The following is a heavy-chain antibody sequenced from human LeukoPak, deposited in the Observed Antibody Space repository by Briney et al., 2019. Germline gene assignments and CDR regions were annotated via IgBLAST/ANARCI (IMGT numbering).Heavy chain of an antibody. Sequence: ASVKVSCKVSGFKFIDYYMHWVQQAPGKGLEWMGLVDPEDGETRFAEKFQGRVTITADTSTDTAYMELSSLRSEDTAVYYCATGGEPGDNTHDYYYYMDVWGKGTSVAVSS. CDR2: VDPEDGET. CDR1: GFKFIDYY. D-gene: IGHD1-26*01. J-gene: IGHJ6*03. V-gene: IGHV1-69-2*01. CDR3: ATGGEPGDNTHDYYYYMDV.